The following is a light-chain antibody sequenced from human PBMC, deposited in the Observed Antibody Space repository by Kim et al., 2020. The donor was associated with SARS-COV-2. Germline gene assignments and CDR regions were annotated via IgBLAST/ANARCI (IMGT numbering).Light chain of an antibody. Sequence: QSVLTQPPSVSGAPGQRVTISCTGTFSNIGAGYDVHWYQQVPGAAPKLLIFGHTNRPSGVPDRFSGSKSDTSASLTISGLQPEDESVYYCSSYTTVTSLPVVFGGGTQLTVL. CDR1: FSNIGAGYD. V-gene: IGLV1-40*01. CDR3: SSYTTVTSLPVV. J-gene: IGLJ2*01. CDR2: GHT.